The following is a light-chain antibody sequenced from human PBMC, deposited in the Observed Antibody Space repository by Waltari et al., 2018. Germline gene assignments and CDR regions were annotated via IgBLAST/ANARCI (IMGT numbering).Light chain of an antibody. CDR2: QDT. CDR1: ILGEKF. V-gene: IGLV3-1*01. CDR3: QTWDTSNEAI. J-gene: IGLJ1*01. Sequence: SYELTQPPSVSVSPGQTASITSSGAILGEKFATWYTQKPGQSPVLVIYQDTKRPSGIRARFSGSNSGNTATLTISGSQALEEADYYCQTWDTSNEAIFGPGTKVTVL.